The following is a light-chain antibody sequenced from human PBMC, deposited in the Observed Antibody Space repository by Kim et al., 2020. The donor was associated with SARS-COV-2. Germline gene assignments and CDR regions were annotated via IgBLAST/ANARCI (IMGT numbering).Light chain of an antibody. CDR3: QQYATSPRT. Sequence: ETVLTQSPGTLSLSPGERATLSCRASQSVTSSYLAWYQQKPGQAPRLLIYGASSRTTGIPDRCSGSGSGTDFTLTSNRLEPEDFAVYYCQQYATSPRTFGQGTKVDIK. V-gene: IGKV3-20*01. CDR2: GAS. J-gene: IGKJ1*01. CDR1: QSVTSSY.